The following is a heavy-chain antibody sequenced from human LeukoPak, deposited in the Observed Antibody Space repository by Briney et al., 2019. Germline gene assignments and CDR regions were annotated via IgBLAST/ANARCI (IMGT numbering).Heavy chain of an antibody. CDR2: IFYSGALFSRGDT. Sequence: SETLSLTCNVSGDAVINNHYYWGWLRQSPGKGLEWTANIFYSGALFSRGDTYYNPSLKSRVTISVDTSKNQFSLKVRSVTAADTAVYYCASWRGYRGYDYGFDYWGQGTLVTVSS. V-gene: IGHV4-61*05. J-gene: IGHJ4*02. CDR1: GDAVINNHYY. CDR3: ASWRGYRGYDYGFDY. D-gene: IGHD5-12*01.